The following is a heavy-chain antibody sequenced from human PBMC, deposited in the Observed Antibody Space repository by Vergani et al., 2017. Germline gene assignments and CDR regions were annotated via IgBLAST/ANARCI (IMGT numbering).Heavy chain of an antibody. CDR1: GSTFTSYW. D-gene: IGHD6-19*01. CDR3: ARREAVGEFDY. V-gene: IGHV5-51*01. CDR2: IYPGDSDT. J-gene: IGHJ4*02. Sequence: EVQLVQAGAEVKQPGESLKISCKGSGSTFTSYWIGWVRQMPGKGLEWMGIIYPGDSDTRYSPSFQGQVTISDDKSTSTAYLQWSSLKASDAAMYCCARREAVGEFDYWGQGTLVTVSS.